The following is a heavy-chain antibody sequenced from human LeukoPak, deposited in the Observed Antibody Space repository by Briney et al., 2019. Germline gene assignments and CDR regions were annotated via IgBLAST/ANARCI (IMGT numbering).Heavy chain of an antibody. Sequence: ASVKVSCKASGYTFTSYYMHWVRQAPGQGLEWMGFINPSSSSTNYAQKLQGRLSLTRDMAKSTVYMELSSLRSEDTAVYYCARDNSVGGTAWWFGRWGQGTLVTVSS. CDR2: INPSSSST. V-gene: IGHV1-46*04. CDR3: ARDNSVGGTAWWFGR. J-gene: IGHJ5*02. CDR1: GYTFTSYY. D-gene: IGHD1-26*01.